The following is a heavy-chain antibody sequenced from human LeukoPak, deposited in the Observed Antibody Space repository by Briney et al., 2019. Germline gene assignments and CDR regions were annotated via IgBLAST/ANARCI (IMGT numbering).Heavy chain of an antibody. V-gene: IGHV1-8*01. Sequence: ASVKVSCKASGYTFTTYDINGVRQATGQGLEWMGWMNPNSGNTGYAQKFQGRVTMTRNTSIRTAYMELSSLRSEDTAVYYCARGLGYSSGWYDYWGQGALVTVSS. J-gene: IGHJ4*02. CDR1: GYTFTTYD. D-gene: IGHD6-19*01. CDR2: MNPNSGNT. CDR3: ARGLGYSSGWYDY.